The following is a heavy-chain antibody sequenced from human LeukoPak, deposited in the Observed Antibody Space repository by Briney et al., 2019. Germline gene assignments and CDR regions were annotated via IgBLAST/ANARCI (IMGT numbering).Heavy chain of an antibody. CDR1: GGSISSSSYY. CDR3: ARHRRPIAAAGSNWFDP. CDR2: IYYSGST. D-gene: IGHD6-13*01. Sequence: SETLSLTCTVSGGSISSSSYYWGWIRQPPGKGLEWIGSIYYSGSTYHNPSLKSRVTISVDTSKNQFSLKLSSVTAADTAVYYCARHRRPIAAAGSNWFDPWGQGTLVTVSS. V-gene: IGHV4-39*01. J-gene: IGHJ5*02.